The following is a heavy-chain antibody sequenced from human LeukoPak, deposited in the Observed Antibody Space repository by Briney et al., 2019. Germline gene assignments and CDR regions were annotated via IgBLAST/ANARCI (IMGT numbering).Heavy chain of an antibody. V-gene: IGHV3-30*18. CDR1: KFTFSFSG. CDR2: TSYDETNK. D-gene: IGHD3-10*01. CDR3: AKATSYYGSGTYVYFDY. Sequence: GGSLRLSCAASKFTFSFSGMHWVRQAPGKGLEWVASTSYDETNKQYADSVKGRFTISRDNANRTLYLQMNSPRPEDTAVYYCAKATSYYGSGTYVYFDYWGQGALVTVSS. J-gene: IGHJ4*02.